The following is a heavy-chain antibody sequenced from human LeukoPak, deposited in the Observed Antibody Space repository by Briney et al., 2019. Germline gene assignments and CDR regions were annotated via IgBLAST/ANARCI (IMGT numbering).Heavy chain of an antibody. Sequence: GGSLRLSCAASGFTFTTYWMSWVRQAPGKGLEWVANIKQDGTEKYYVDSVKGRFTISRDNAKNSLFLQMNNLRAEDTAVYFCARRATTERGHSYGLDFWGQGTLVTVSS. CDR2: IKQDGTEK. CDR1: GFTFTTYW. D-gene: IGHD5-18*01. CDR3: ARRATTERGHSYGLDF. J-gene: IGHJ4*02. V-gene: IGHV3-7*01.